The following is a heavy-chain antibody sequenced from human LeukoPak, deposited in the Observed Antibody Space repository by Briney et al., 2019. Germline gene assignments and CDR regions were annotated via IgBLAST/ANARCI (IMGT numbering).Heavy chain of an antibody. D-gene: IGHD3-22*01. CDR2: ISGSGGST. V-gene: IGHV3-23*01. J-gene: IGHJ4*02. CDR3: AKGLSHPPRQFYSSGYFVLDY. CDR1: GFTFSSYA. Sequence: PGASLRLSCAASGFTFSSYAMSWVRQAPGKGLEWVSAISGSGGSTYYADSVKGRFTISRDNSKNTLYLQMNSPRAEDTAVYYCAKGLSHPPRQFYSSGYFVLDYWGQGTLVTVSS.